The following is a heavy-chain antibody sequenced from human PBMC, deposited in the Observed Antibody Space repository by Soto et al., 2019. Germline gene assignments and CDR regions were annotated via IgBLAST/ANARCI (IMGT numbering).Heavy chain of an antibody. J-gene: IGHJ6*02. V-gene: IGHV3-30*18. Sequence: QVQLVESGGGVVQPGRSLRLSCAASGFTFSSYGMHWVRQAPGKGLEWVAVISYDGSNKYYADSVKGRFTISRDNSKNTLYLQMISLRAEDTAVYYCAKDLLGPGRAYGMDVWGQGTTVTVYS. D-gene: IGHD7-27*01. CDR1: GFTFSSYG. CDR3: AKDLLGPGRAYGMDV. CDR2: ISYDGSNK.